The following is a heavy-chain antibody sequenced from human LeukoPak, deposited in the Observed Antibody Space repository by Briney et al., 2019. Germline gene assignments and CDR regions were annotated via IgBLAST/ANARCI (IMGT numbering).Heavy chain of an antibody. CDR1: GFTFSTYG. CDR2: IRNDGSNK. Sequence: GGSLRLSCAASGFTFSTYGMHWVRQAPGKGLEWVAFIRNDGSNKYYADSVKGRFTISRDNSMNTLYLQMNSLRAEDTAVYYCAPSARGTYHFDYWGQGTLVTVSS. CDR3: APSARGTYHFDY. V-gene: IGHV3-30*02. D-gene: IGHD1-26*01. J-gene: IGHJ4*02.